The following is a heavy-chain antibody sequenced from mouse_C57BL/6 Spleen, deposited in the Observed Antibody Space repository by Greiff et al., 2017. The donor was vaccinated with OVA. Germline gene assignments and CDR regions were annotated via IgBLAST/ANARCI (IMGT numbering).Heavy chain of an antibody. CDR3: ARSHYYGSPYYFDY. D-gene: IGHD1-1*01. V-gene: IGHV1-64*01. J-gene: IGHJ2*01. Sequence: QVQLQQPGAELVKPGASVKLSCKASGYTFTSYWMHWVKQRPGQGLEWIGMIHPNSGSTNYNEKFKSKATLTVDKSSSTAYMQLSNLTSEDSAVYYCARSHYYGSPYYFDYWGQGTTLTVSS. CDR1: GYTFTSYW. CDR2: IHPNSGST.